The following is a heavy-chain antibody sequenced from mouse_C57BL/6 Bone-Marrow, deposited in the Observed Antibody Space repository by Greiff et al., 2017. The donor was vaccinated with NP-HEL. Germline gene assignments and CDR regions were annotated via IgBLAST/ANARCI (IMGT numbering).Heavy chain of an antibody. D-gene: IGHD2-12*01. CDR3: TGLRGGYYFDY. Sequence: EVQLVESGGGLVQPGGSMKLSCVASGFTFSNYWMNWVRQSPEKGLEWVAQIRLKSDNYATHYAESVKGRFTISRDDSKRSVYLQMNNLRAEDTGIYYCTGLRGGYYFDYWGQGTTLTVSS. J-gene: IGHJ2*01. CDR1: GFTFSNYW. CDR2: IRLKSDNYAT. V-gene: IGHV6-3*01.